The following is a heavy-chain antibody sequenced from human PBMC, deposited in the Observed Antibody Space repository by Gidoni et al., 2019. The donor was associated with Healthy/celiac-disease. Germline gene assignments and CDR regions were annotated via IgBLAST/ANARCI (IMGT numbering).Heavy chain of an antibody. Sequence: VQLVQSGAEVKKPGESLRISCKGSGYSFTSYWISWVRQMPGKGLEWMGRIDPRDSATNYSTSFQGHVTISADKSISTAYLQWSSLKASDTAMYYCAREDGHDYSNSPRGYYYYGMDVWGQGTTVTVSS. CDR1: GYSFTSYW. V-gene: IGHV5-10-1*03. D-gene: IGHD4-4*01. CDR3: AREDGHDYSNSPRGYYYYGMDV. CDR2: IDPRDSAT. J-gene: IGHJ6*02.